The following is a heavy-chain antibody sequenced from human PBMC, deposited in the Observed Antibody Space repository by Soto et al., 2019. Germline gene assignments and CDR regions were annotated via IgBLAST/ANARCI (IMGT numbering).Heavy chain of an antibody. CDR3: ARDGFKQLADLYYYYGMDV. D-gene: IGHD6-6*01. J-gene: IGHJ6*02. CDR1: GFTFSSYE. V-gene: IGHV3-48*03. Sequence: GGSLRLSCAASGFTFSSYEMNWVRQAPGKGLEWVSYISSSGSTIYYADSVKGRFAISRDNAKNSLYLQMNSLRAEDTAVYYCARDGFKQLADLYYYYGMDVWGQGTTVTVSS. CDR2: ISSSGSTI.